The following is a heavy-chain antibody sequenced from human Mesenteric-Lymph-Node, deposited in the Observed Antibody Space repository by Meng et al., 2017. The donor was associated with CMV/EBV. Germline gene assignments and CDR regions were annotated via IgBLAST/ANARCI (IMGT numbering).Heavy chain of an antibody. D-gene: IGHD2-15*01. CDR3: ARQFCSGGDCYSFFDY. V-gene: IGHV1-2*02. CDR2: INPKNGDS. Sequence: ASVKVSCKASGYTFTDYYIHWVRQAPGQGLEWMGWINPKNGDSHNVQKFQGRIIMTRDTSLSTVSMEVSRLRSDDTAVYYCARQFCSGGDCYSFFDYWGQGTQVTAPQ. CDR1: GYTFTDYY. J-gene: IGHJ4*02.